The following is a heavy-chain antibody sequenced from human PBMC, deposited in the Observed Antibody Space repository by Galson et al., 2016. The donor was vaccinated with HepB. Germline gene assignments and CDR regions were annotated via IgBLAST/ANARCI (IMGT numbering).Heavy chain of an antibody. CDR3: ARVEYASSTGANRFDY. CDR1: GYTFTSYD. D-gene: IGHD6-6*01. V-gene: IGHV1-8*02. CDR2: MDPNSGNT. J-gene: IGHJ4*02. Sequence: SVKVSCKPSGYTFTSYDIHWVRQATGQGLEWMGWMDPNSGNTGYAQKFQGRVTLTRSTSKSTVYMELSSLRSEDMAMYYCARVEYASSTGANRFDYWGQGTLVTVSS.